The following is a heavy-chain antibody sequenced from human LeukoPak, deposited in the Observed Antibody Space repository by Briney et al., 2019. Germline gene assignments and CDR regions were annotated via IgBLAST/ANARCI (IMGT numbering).Heavy chain of an antibody. CDR3: ARDVRVLKRSPLGYYFDY. CDR2: ISSSGTYI. CDR1: GFTFSSYS. V-gene: IGHV3-21*01. D-gene: IGHD2-8*01. Sequence: GGSLRLSCAASGFTFSSYSMNWVRQAPGKGLEWVSSISSSGTYIYYADSVKGRFTISRDNAKNSLYLQMNSLRAEDTAVYYCARDVRVLKRSPLGYYFDYWGQGTLVTVSS. J-gene: IGHJ4*02.